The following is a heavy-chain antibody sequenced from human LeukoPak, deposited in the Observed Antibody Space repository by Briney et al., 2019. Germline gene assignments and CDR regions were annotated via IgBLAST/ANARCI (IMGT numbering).Heavy chain of an antibody. D-gene: IGHD6-19*01. V-gene: IGHV3-21*01. J-gene: IGHJ6*03. Sequence: PGGSLRLSCAASGFTFRSCSMNWVRQAPGKGGEWVSSISSSSSYIYYADSVKGRFTISRDNAKNSLYLQMNSLRAEDTAVYYCARDGWGSGRYKDYYYMDVWGKGTTVTVSS. CDR2: ISSSSSYI. CDR3: ARDGWGSGRYKDYYYMDV. CDR1: GFTFRSCS.